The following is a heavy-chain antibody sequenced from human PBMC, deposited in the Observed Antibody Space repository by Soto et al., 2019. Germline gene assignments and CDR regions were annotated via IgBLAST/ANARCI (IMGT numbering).Heavy chain of an antibody. Sequence: QVQLVQSGAEVKKPGASVKVSCKASGYTFTSYDINWVRQATGQGLEWMGWMNPNSGNTGYAQKFQGRVTMNRNTYMSTAYMELISLRSEDTAVYYCARYYYYSSGYYPGYYYYGMDVWGHGTTVTVSS. CDR2: MNPNSGNT. V-gene: IGHV1-8*01. CDR3: ARYYYYSSGYYPGYYYYGMDV. CDR1: GYTFTSYD. D-gene: IGHD3-22*01. J-gene: IGHJ6*02.